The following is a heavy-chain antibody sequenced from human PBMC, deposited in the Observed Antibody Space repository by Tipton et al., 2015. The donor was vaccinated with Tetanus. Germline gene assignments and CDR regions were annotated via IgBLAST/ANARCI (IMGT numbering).Heavy chain of an antibody. CDR1: GGSISSSSYY. Sequence: LRLSCTVSGGSISSSSYYWGWIRQPPGKGLEWIGSIYYSGSTYYNPSLKSRVTISVDTSKNQFSLKLSSVTAADTAVYYCAREPLFIAAAGWFDPWGQGTLVTVSS. V-gene: IGHV4-39*01. D-gene: IGHD6-13*01. CDR2: IYYSGST. J-gene: IGHJ5*02. CDR3: AREPLFIAAAGWFDP.